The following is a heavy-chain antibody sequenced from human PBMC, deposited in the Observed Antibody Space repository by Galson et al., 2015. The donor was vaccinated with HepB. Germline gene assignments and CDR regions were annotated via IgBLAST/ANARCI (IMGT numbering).Heavy chain of an antibody. CDR2: INPDGSEK. CDR3: ARRISLVRGIITKPDYYYGMDG. Sequence: SLRLSCAGSEFTFSSYWMNWVRQAPGKGLEWVANINPDGSEKSYVASLRGRFTVSRDNDKNALYLQMDSLRAEDTAVYYCARRISLVRGIITKPDYYYGMDGWGQGTTVTVAS. V-gene: IGHV3-7*03. D-gene: IGHD3-10*01. J-gene: IGHJ6*02. CDR1: EFTFSSYW.